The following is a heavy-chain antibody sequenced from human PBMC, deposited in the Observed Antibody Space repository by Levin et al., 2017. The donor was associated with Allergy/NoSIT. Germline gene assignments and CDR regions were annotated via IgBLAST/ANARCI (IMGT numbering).Heavy chain of an antibody. J-gene: IGHJ6*02. V-gene: IGHV3-11*01. CDR3: ASSIVVVTASHYGMDV. D-gene: IGHD2-21*02. Sequence: GESLKISCAASGFTFSDYYMSWIRQAPGKGLEWVSYISSSGSTIYYADSVKGRFTISRDNAKNSLYLQMNSLRAEDTAVYYCASSIVVVTASHYGMDVWGQGTTVTVSS. CDR2: ISSSGSTI. CDR1: GFTFSDYY.